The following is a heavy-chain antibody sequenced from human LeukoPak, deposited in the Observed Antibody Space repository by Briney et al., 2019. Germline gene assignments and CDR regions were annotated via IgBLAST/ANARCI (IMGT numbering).Heavy chain of an antibody. CDR1: XXXXSXXA. CDR3: AKDLAAGIDY. Sequence: GXLRLSCAXXXXXXSXXAMXXXRXAPXXXLEWVSAISGSGGSTYYADSVKGRFTISRDNSKNTLYLQMNSLRAEDTAVYYCAKDLAAGIDYWGQGTLVTVSS. V-gene: IGHV3-23*01. J-gene: IGHJ4*02. CDR2: ISGSGGST.